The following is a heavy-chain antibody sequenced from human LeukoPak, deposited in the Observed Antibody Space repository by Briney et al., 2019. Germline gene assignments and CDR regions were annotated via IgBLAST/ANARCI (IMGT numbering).Heavy chain of an antibody. D-gene: IGHD3-10*01. V-gene: IGHV1-69*05. Sequence: SVKVSCKASGGTFSSYAISWVRQAPGQGLEWMGGIIPIFGTANYAQKFQGRVTITTDESTSTAYMELSSLRSEDTAVYYCARGAMVRGVISYYFDYWGQGTLVTISS. CDR3: ARGAMVRGVISYYFDY. CDR1: GGTFSSYA. CDR2: IIPIFGTA. J-gene: IGHJ4*02.